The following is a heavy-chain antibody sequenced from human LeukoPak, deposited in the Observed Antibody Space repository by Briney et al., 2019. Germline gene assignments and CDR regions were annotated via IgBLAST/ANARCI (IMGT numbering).Heavy chain of an antibody. V-gene: IGHV3-7*01. D-gene: IGHD1-14*01. J-gene: IGHJ4*02. CDR1: GFIFSSYW. CDR3: ARDSFETDIDY. CDR2: IKEDGSEQ. Sequence: GGSLRPSCAASGFIFSSYWMSWVRQAPGKGLEWVANIKEDGSEQYYVGSLKGRFTISRDNAKNSLYLQMNSLRAEDTAVYYCARDSFETDIDYWGQGTLVTVSS.